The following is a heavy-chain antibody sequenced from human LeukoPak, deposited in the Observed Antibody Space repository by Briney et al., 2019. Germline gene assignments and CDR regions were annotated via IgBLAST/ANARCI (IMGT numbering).Heavy chain of an antibody. V-gene: IGHV1-2*02. J-gene: IGHJ4*02. CDR2: INPNSGGT. D-gene: IGHD1-26*01. CDR3: ARSNSGSYSLFDY. CDR1: GYTFTGYY. Sequence: ASVKVSCKASGYTFTGYYMHWVRQAPGQGLEWMGWINPNSGGTNYAQKFQGRVTMIRDTSISTAYMELSRLRSDDTAVYYCARSNSGSYSLFDYWGQGTLVTVSS.